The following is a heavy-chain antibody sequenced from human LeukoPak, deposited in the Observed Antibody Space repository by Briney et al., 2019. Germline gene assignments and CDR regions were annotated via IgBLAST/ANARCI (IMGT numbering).Heavy chain of an antibody. CDR2: ISYNAVNK. J-gene: IGHJ4*02. Sequence: PGGSLRLSCAASGFTFSDYAVHWVRQAPGKGLEWLAVISYNAVNKYYSDSVKGRFTISRDNSKSTLYLQMNSLRAEDTAVYYCARDPLGTRPGFDYWGQGTLVTVSS. CDR1: GFTFSDYA. V-gene: IGHV3-30*04. D-gene: IGHD1-1*01. CDR3: ARDPLGTRPGFDY.